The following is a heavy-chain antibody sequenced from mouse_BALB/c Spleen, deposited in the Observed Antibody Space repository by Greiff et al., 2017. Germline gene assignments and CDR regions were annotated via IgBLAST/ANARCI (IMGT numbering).Heavy chain of an antibody. CDR3: ARPATMITTGFAY. J-gene: IGHJ3*01. D-gene: IGHD2-4*01. CDR1: GYSITSDYA. V-gene: IGHV3-2*02. Sequence: EVQLVESGPGLVKPSQSLSLTCTVTGYSITSDYAWNWIRQFPGNKLEWMGYISYSGSTSYNPSLKSRISITRDTSKNQFFLQLNSVTTEDTATYYCARPATMITTGFAYWGQGTLVTVSA. CDR2: ISYSGST.